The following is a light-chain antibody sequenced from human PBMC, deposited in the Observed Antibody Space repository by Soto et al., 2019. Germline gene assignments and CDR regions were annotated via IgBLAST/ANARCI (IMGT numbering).Light chain of an antibody. CDR3: QQSYSTLRT. V-gene: IGKV1-39*01. CDR2: AAS. Sequence: DNKMTQSPSSLSASIGDRVTITCRASQSISSYLNWYQQKPGKAPKLLIYAASSLQSGVPSRFSGSGSGTDFTLTISSLQPEDFATYYCQQSYSTLRTFGQGTKVDI. J-gene: IGKJ1*01. CDR1: QSISSY.